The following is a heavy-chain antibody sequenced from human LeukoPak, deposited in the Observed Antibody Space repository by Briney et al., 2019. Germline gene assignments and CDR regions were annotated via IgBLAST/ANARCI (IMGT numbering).Heavy chain of an antibody. CDR2: ISGSGGST. V-gene: IGHV3-23*01. J-gene: IGHJ4*02. CDR1: GFTFSSYA. D-gene: IGHD3-22*01. CDR3: AKDQAPYYYDSSLDYFDY. Sequence: GGSLRLSCAASGFTFSSYAMSWVRQAPGKGPEWVSAISGSGGSTYYADSVKGRFTISRDNSKNTLYLQMNSLRAEDTAVYYCAKDQAPYYYDSSLDYFDYWGQGTLVTVSS.